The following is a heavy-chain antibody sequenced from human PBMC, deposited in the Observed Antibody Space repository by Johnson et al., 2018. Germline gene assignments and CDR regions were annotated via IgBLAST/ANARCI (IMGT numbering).Heavy chain of an antibody. CDR1: GFTFDDYA. D-gene: IGHD1-26*01. V-gene: IGHV3-9*01. CDR2: ISWNSGSI. Sequence: VQLVQSGGGLVQPGRSLRLSCAASGFTFDDYALHWVRHAPGKGLEWVSGISWNSGSIGYADSVKGRFTISRDNAKNSLYLKMNSLRAEDTALYYCAKSSVGLEWELIDAFDSWGQGTMVTVSS. CDR3: AKSSVGLEWELIDAFDS. J-gene: IGHJ3*02.